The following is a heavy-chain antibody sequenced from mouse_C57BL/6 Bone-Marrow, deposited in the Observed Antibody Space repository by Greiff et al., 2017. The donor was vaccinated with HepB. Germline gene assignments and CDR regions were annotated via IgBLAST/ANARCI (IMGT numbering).Heavy chain of an antibody. Sequence: EVQLVESGGGLVQPKGSLKLSCAASGFSFNTYAMNWVRQAPGKGLEWVARIRSKSNNYATYYADSVKDRFTISRDDSESMLYLQMNNLKTEDKAMYYCVRHGPPGSSYWVFDVWGKGTTVTVSS. CDR2: IRSKSNNYAT. CDR3: VRHGPPGSSYWVFDV. V-gene: IGHV10-1*01. J-gene: IGHJ1*03. D-gene: IGHD1-1*01. CDR1: GFSFNTYA.